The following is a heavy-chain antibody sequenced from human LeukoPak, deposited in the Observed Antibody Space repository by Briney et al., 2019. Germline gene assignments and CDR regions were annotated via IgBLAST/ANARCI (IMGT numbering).Heavy chain of an antibody. D-gene: IGHD5-18*01. CDR2: IYYSGST. CDR3: ARDRGYSYGYVDY. Sequence: KTSETLSLTCTVSGGSISSSSYYWGWIRQPPGKGLEWIGSIYYSGSTYYNPSLKSRVTISVDTSKNQFSLKLSSVTAADTAVYYCARDRGYSYGYVDYWGQGTLVTVSS. CDR1: GGSISSSSYY. V-gene: IGHV4-39*07. J-gene: IGHJ4*02.